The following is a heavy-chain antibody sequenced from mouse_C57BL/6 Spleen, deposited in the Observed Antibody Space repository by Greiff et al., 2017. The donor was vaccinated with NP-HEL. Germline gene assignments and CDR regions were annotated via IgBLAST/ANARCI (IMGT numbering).Heavy chain of an antibody. CDR2: IWGGGST. J-gene: IGHJ3*01. D-gene: IGHD2-3*01. Sequence: QVHVKQSGPGLVAPSQSLSITCTVSGFSLTSYGVDWVRQPPGKGLEWLGVIWGGGSTNYNSALMSRLSISKDNSKSQVFLKMNSLQTDDTAMYDCAKHGDGYYDWFADWGQGALVTVSA. CDR1: GFSLTSYG. CDR3: AKHGDGYYDWFAD. V-gene: IGHV2-9*01.